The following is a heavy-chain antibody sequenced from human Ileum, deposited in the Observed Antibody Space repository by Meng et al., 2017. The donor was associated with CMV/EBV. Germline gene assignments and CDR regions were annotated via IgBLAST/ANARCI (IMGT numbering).Heavy chain of an antibody. CDR3: VKGHIALDY. D-gene: IGHD2-21*01. CDR1: GFSFSDNY. V-gene: IGHV3-72*01. Sequence: EVPLLGAGGGLVQAGGARRLSCAASGFSFSDNYKDWVRQAPGKGLVWIARIRSRAVSYTTKYAESVKGRFTISRDDSKNSLYLQMDSLKTEDTAIYYCVKGHIALDYWGQGTLVTVSS. J-gene: IGHJ4*02. CDR2: IRSRAVSYTT.